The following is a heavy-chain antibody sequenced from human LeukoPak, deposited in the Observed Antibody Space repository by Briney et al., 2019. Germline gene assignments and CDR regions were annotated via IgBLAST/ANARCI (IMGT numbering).Heavy chain of an antibody. CDR2: ISGSGGST. V-gene: IGHV3-23*01. Sequence: GGSLRLSCAASGFTFSSYAMSWVRQAPGKGLEWVSAISGSGGSTYYADSVKGRFTISRDNSKNTLYLQMNSLRAEDTAVYYCAKALGSGIAVAGDYWGQGTLVTVSS. D-gene: IGHD6-19*01. J-gene: IGHJ4*02. CDR3: AKALGSGIAVAGDY. CDR1: GFTFSSYA.